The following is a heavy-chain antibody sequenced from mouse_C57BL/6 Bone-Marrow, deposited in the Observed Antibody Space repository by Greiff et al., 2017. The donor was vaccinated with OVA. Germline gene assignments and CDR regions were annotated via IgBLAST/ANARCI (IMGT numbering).Heavy chain of an antibody. CDR3: TLYSNYGDWYFDV. CDR1: GFNIKDDY. Sequence: EVQLQQSGAELVRPGASVKLSCTASGFNIKDDYMHWVKQRPEQGLEWIGWFDPENGDTEFASKFQGKATITADTSSNTAYLQLSSLTSEDTYVYYCTLYSNYGDWYFDVWGTGTTVTVSS. CDR2: FDPENGDT. D-gene: IGHD2-5*01. J-gene: IGHJ1*03. V-gene: IGHV14-4*01.